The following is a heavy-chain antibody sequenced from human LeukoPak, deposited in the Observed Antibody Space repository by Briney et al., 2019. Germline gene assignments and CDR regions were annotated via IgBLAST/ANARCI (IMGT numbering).Heavy chain of an antibody. CDR1: GFPFSSYG. Sequence: GGSLRLSCAASGFPFSSYGMHWVRQVPGKGLEWVAYIRHDGINEYYADSVKGRFTISRDISRKTLYLQMNSLRAEDTAVYYCTRTTTPSSWYDYWGQGTLVTVSS. CDR3: TRTTTPSSWYDY. V-gene: IGHV3-30*02. CDR2: IRHDGINE. D-gene: IGHD6-13*01. J-gene: IGHJ4*02.